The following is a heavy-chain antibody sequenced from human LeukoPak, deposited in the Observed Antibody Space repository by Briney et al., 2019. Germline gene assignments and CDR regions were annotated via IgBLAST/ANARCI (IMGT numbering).Heavy chain of an antibody. CDR3: ARRAYYDTSGYYPASGYFDL. CDR2: IYSTGIT. D-gene: IGHD3-22*01. V-gene: IGHV4-59*08. J-gene: IGHJ2*01. CDR1: GGSIFSSY. Sequence: KASETLSLTCTVSGGSIFSSYWNWIRQSPGKGLEWIGYIYSTGITNYNPSLKGRGSMSIATSKNQFSLRLNSVTAADTAFYYRARRAYYDTSGYYPASGYFDLWGRGTLVTVSS.